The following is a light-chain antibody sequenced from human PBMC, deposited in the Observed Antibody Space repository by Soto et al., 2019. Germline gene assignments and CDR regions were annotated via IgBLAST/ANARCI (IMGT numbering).Light chain of an antibody. J-gene: IGKJ4*01. CDR3: QPYNNWPLT. Sequence: EIVLTQSPGTLSLSPGARPTLSCRSSQSVSSSYLAWYQHKPGQTPRLLIYDTYTRATGVPTRFSGSRSGAEFTLTINSLQSEDFAVYYCQPYNNWPLTVGGGTKVEIK. CDR2: DTY. V-gene: IGKV3-15*01. CDR1: QSVSSSY.